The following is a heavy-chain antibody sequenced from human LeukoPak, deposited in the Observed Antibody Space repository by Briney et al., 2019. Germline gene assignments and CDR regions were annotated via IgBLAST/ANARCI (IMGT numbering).Heavy chain of an antibody. V-gene: IGHV3-73*01. CDR1: GFTFSGFA. Sequence: PGGSLKLSCAASGFTFSGFAMHWVRQASGKGLEWLGHIRSKANNYATAYAASVKGRFTISRDDSKNTAYLQVNGLKIEDTAVYYCARHGLAFDYWGQGTLVTVSS. J-gene: IGHJ4*02. D-gene: IGHD3-16*01. CDR2: IRSKANNYAT. CDR3: ARHGLAFDY.